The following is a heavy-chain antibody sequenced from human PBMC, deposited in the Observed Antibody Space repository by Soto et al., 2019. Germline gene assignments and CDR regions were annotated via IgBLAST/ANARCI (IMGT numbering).Heavy chain of an antibody. J-gene: IGHJ4*02. CDR1: GFTFTNYW. Sequence: GGSLRLSCAASGFTFTNYWMSWVRQAPGKGLEWVANINEAGTEAYYVDSVKGRFTLSRDNAKTSLYLQINSLRADDTAVYYCARVSLVRTWKGLGYWGLGTLVTVSS. D-gene: IGHD6-6*01. CDR2: INEAGTEA. CDR3: ARVSLVRTWKGLGY. V-gene: IGHV3-7*05.